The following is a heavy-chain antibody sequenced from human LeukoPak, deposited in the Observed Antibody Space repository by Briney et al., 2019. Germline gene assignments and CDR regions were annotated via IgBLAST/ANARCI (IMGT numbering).Heavy chain of an antibody. D-gene: IGHD2-15*01. CDR1: GFTFSTYT. Sequence: PGGSLRLSCAASGFTFSTYTMNWVRQAPGKGLEWVSSISSSSTYIYYADSVKGRFTISRDNAKNSLYLQINSLRAEDTAVYSCARDISLGGLWGQGTLDTVSS. V-gene: IGHV3-21*01. CDR2: ISSSSTYI. CDR3: ARDISLGGL. J-gene: IGHJ4*02.